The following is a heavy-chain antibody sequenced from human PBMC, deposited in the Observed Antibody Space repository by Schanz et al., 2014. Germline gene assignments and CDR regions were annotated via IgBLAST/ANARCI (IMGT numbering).Heavy chain of an antibody. J-gene: IGHJ4*02. Sequence: EVHLVESGGGLVQPGGSLRLSCAASGFTFSSYCMHWVRQVPGKGLVWVARINSVGSNTDYADSVTGRFTISRDNAKNTLYLQMNTLRAEDTAVYYCAKSQGSSFDSWGQGTLVTVSS. CDR2: INSVGSNT. D-gene: IGHD6-13*01. CDR3: AKSQGSSFDS. V-gene: IGHV3-74*02. CDR1: GFTFSSYC.